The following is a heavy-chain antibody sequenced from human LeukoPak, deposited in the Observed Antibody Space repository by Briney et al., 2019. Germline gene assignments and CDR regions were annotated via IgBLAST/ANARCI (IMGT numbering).Heavy chain of an antibody. J-gene: IGHJ5*02. CDR3: ARVRDSINYEDGDWFDP. Sequence: GGSLRLSCAASGFTVSSNYMSWVRQAPGKGLEWVSVIYSGGSTYYADSVRGRFTTSRDNSKNTLYLQMNSLRAEDTAVYYCARVRDSINYEDGDWFDPWGQGTLVTVSS. V-gene: IGHV3-66*01. D-gene: IGHD4-11*01. CDR2: IYSGGST. CDR1: GFTVSSNY.